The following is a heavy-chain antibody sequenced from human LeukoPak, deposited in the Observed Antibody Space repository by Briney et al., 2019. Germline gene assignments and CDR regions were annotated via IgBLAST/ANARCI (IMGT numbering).Heavy chain of an antibody. V-gene: IGHV3-11*06. Sequence: GGALRLSCAASGFTFSDHYMTWIRQAPGKGLEGISYITTSSSYTNYADSVKGRFTISRDNAKNSPYLQMNSLRVADTAMYYCARGRLWFGEFTSRGTFDIWGQGTMVTVSS. CDR1: GFTFSDHY. CDR2: ITTSSSYT. D-gene: IGHD3-10*01. J-gene: IGHJ3*02. CDR3: ARGRLWFGEFTSRGTFDI.